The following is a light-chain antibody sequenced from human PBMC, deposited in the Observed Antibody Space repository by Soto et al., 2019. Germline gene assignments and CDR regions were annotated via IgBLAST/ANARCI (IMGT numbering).Light chain of an antibody. V-gene: IGKV3-15*01. CDR3: QQYNNLPPT. Sequence: DIEMTQSPPILSVSPGEGATLSCRACQRISTNLAWYQHIPGQAPRLLIVSSSRRPTDVPARFSGSGSGTDFTLTISSLQSEDSAFYYCQQYNNLPPTFGQGTKVDIK. CDR2: SSS. CDR1: QRISTN. J-gene: IGKJ1*01.